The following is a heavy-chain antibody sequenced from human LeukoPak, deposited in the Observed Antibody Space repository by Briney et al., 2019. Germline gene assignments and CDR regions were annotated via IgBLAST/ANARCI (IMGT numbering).Heavy chain of an antibody. CDR3: ARERPCSSSWYRRCGWFDP. V-gene: IGHV1-24*01. CDR2: FDPEDGET. CDR1: GYTPTELS. Sequence: GASVKVSCKVSGYTPTELSMHWVRQAPGKGLEWMGGFDPEDGETIYAQKFQGRVTMTRDTSISTAYMELSRLRSDDTAVYYCARERPCSSSWYRRCGWFDPWGQGTLVTVSS. J-gene: IGHJ5*02. D-gene: IGHD6-13*01.